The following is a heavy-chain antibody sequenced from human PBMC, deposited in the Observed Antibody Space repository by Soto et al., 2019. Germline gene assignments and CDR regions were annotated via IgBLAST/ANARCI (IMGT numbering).Heavy chain of an antibody. V-gene: IGHV3-23*01. J-gene: IGHJ4*02. D-gene: IGHD3-22*01. CDR2: ISVSGGST. CDR3: AKGMYYYDSSGYRLFDY. CDR1: VFTFRNYA. Sequence: GSLRLSCAASVFTFRNYAMNWVGQAPGKGLEWVSGISVSGGSTYYADSVKGRFTVSRDNSKNTVFLQMNSLRAEDTAVYFCAKGMYYYDSSGYRLFDYWGQGTLVTVSS.